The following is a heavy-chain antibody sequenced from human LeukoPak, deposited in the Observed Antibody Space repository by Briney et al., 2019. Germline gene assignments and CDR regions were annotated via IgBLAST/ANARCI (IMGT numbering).Heavy chain of an antibody. CDR3: ARLDFHFDY. CDR1: GYTFTSYY. J-gene: IGHJ4*02. Sequence: APVKVSCKASGYTFTSYYMHWVRQASGQGLEWMGIINPSGGSTSYAQKFQGRVTMTRDTSTSTVYMELRSLRSDDTAVYYCARLDFHFDYWGQGTLVTVSS. CDR2: INPSGGST. V-gene: IGHV1-46*01.